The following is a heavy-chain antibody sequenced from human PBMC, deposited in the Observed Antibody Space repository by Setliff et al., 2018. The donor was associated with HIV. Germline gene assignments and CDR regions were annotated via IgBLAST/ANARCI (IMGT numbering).Heavy chain of an antibody. CDR2: ISGSGGST. D-gene: IGHD3-10*01. Sequence: GGSLRLSCAASGFTFSSYAMSWVRQAPGKGLEWVSAISGSGGSTYYADFVKGRFTMSRDNSKNTLYLQMNSLRAQDTAIYYFAKDPRGSMVRGLINYFDPWGQGTLVTVSS. V-gene: IGHV3-23*01. CDR1: GFTFSSYA. J-gene: IGHJ5*02. CDR3: AKDPRGSMVRGLINYFDP.